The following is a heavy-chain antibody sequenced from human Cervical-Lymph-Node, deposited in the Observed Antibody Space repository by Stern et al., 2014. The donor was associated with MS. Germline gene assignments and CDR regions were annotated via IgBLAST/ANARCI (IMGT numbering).Heavy chain of an antibody. V-gene: IGHV3-48*01. D-gene: IGHD4-17*01. CDR1: GFTFSSYS. CDR3: ARDQVTVPSSSYHGVDV. Sequence: EVQLVESGGGLVQPGGSLRLSCAASGFTFSSYSMNWVRQAPGKGLEWVSYISSSSSPMYYADSVRGRFTISRDNAKNSLYLQMNSLRAEDTAVYYCARDQVTVPSSSYHGVDVWGQGTTVTVSS. CDR2: ISSSSSPM. J-gene: IGHJ6*02.